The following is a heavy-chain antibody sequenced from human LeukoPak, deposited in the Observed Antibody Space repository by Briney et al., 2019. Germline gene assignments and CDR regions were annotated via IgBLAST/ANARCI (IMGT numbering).Heavy chain of an antibody. D-gene: IGHD2-2*01. CDR2: IKQDGSEK. J-gene: IGHJ4*02. Sequence: QPGGSLRLSCAASGFTLSNYWMSWVRRAPGKGLEWVGNIKQDGSEKYYVDSVKGRFTISRDNAKNSLYLQMNSLRAEDTAVYYCAREAYCSSTGCKKAPPFGYWGQGALVTVSS. V-gene: IGHV3-7*01. CDR3: AREAYCSSTGCKKAPPFGY. CDR1: GFTLSNYW.